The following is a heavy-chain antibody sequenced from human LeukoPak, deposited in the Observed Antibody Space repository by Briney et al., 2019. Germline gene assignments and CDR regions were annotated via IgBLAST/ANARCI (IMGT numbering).Heavy chain of an antibody. V-gene: IGHV3-74*01. D-gene: IGHD3-22*01. CDR3: ARADRKYYFDSGGYFSSDY. Sequence: GGSLRLSCAASGFTFSSDWMHWVRQAPGKGLVWVSRINSDGSSTNYADSVKGRFTISRDNAKNTLYLQMNGLRAEDTAVYYCARADRKYYFDSGGYFSSDYWGQGTLVTVSS. CDR1: GFTFSSDW. CDR2: INSDGSST. J-gene: IGHJ4*02.